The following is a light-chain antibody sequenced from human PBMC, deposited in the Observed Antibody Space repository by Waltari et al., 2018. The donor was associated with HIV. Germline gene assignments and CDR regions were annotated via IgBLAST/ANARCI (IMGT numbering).Light chain of an antibody. Sequence: QSALTQPASVSGSPGQSITISCTGTTSDVGGYNYVSWYQQHPGKAPRVIIYDVSNRPSGVSDRFSGSKSGNTASLTISGLQAEDDGDYFCSSYRNSTFYVFGNGTKVTVL. CDR1: TSDVGGYNY. CDR2: DVS. CDR3: SSYRNSTFYV. V-gene: IGLV2-14*03. J-gene: IGLJ1*01.